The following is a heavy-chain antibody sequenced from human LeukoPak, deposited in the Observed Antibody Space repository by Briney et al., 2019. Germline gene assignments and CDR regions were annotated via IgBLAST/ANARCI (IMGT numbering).Heavy chain of an antibody. CDR2: IYYSGNT. Sequence: PSETLSLTCTVSGGSINSGGYYWSWIRQHPGKGLEWIGYIYYSGNTYYNPSLKSRVTISVDTSKNQFSLKLSSVTAADTAVYYCAGRLWRRDGYNLSAFDIWGQGTMVTVSS. V-gene: IGHV4-31*03. D-gene: IGHD5-24*01. CDR3: AGRLWRRDGYNLSAFDI. J-gene: IGHJ3*02. CDR1: GGSINSGGYY.